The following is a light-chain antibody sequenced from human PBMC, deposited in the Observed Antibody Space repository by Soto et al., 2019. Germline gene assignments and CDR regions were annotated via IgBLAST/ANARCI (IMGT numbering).Light chain of an antibody. CDR2: GAY. V-gene: IGKV3-15*01. CDR3: QQYNDWPLT. J-gene: IGKJ4*01. CDR1: QRLSSN. Sequence: ETVMTQSPATLSVSPGDGASLSCRASQRLSSNLAWYQQKPGQAPRLLIYGAYTRATGIPARFSGSGSGTEFILTISSLQSEDFAMYYCQQYNDWPLTFGGGTKVEIK.